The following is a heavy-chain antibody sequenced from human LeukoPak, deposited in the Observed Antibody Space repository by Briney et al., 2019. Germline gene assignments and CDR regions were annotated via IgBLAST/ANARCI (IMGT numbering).Heavy chain of an antibody. Sequence: GESLKISCKASXXXFXTYWIGWVRXMXGXXXXXXXIIYPGDSDTRYSPSFEGQVTISADKSSSTAYLQWSSLKASDTAIYYCARTLYSSGWYGAFDIWGQGTMVTVSS. V-gene: IGHV5-51*01. CDR2: IYPGDSDT. CDR1: XXXFXTYW. J-gene: IGHJ3*02. CDR3: ARTLYSSGWYGAFDI. D-gene: IGHD6-19*01.